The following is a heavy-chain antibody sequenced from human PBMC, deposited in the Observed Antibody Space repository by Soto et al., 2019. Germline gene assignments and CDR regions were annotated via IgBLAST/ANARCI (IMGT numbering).Heavy chain of an antibody. J-gene: IGHJ4*02. CDR2: IYWDDDK. D-gene: IGHD1-26*01. CDR1: GFSLDTSGVG. V-gene: IGHV2-5*02. CDR3: AYRSLSSGSYWDGGYFDF. Sequence: QITLKESGPARVRPTQTLTLTCNFSGFSLDTSGVGVGWIRQPPGKALEWLVLIYWDDDKRYSPSLKSRLTITKDXXRXEXXLVMTDMDPVDTATYYCAYRSLSSGSYWDGGYFDFWGQGTLVTVSS.